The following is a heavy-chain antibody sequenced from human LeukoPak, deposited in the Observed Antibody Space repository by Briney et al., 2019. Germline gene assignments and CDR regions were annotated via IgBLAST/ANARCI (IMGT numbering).Heavy chain of an antibody. Sequence: GGSLRLSCAASGFTFDDSPMHWVRQVPGKGLEWVSLISRDGMISYYADSVKGRFIISRDKFKDSLYLQMNSLRTDDTALYYCAKEDTSMVTLSHWGQGTLVTVSS. J-gene: IGHJ4*02. V-gene: IGHV3-43*01. CDR2: ISRDGMIS. CDR1: GFTFDDSP. D-gene: IGHD5-18*01. CDR3: AKEDTSMVTLSH.